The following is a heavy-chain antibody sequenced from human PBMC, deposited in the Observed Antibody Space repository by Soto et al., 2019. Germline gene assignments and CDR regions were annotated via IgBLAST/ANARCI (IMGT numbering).Heavy chain of an antibody. D-gene: IGHD6-19*01. CDR2: INYRGST. V-gene: IGHV4-31*03. J-gene: IGHJ6*02. Sequence: LSLTCTVSGGSISSANYYWNWIRQHPGKGLEWIGYINYRGSTHFHPSLKSRVTISVDTSKNRFSLKLTSVTAADTAVYYCARVSVVGGIDYYYGMDVWGQGTTVTVSS. CDR1: GGSISSANYY. CDR3: ARVSVVGGIDYYYGMDV.